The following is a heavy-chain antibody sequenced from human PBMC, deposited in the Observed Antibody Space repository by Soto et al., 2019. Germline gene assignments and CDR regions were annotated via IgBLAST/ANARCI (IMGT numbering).Heavy chain of an antibody. J-gene: IGHJ4*02. CDR3: ARRSPYASGSYFSVDF. V-gene: IGHV1-18*04. CDR1: GYTFTNYG. Sequence: QVQLVQSGAEVKKPGASVNISCKASGYTFTNYGVSWVRQAPGQGLEWMGWISAYSGLTHYPQHLQGRVTMTTDTSTTTDYLDLGRLTSHDTAAYYCARRSPYASGSYFSVDFWGQGTLITVSS. CDR2: ISAYSGLT. D-gene: IGHD3-10*01.